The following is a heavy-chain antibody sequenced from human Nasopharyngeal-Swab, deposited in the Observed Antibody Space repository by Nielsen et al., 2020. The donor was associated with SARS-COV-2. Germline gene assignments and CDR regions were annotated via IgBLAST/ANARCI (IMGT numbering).Heavy chain of an antibody. J-gene: IGHJ3*02. V-gene: IGHV3-20*01. D-gene: IGHD3-22*01. CDR3: ARDFPAYYYDSSGPGRAAFDI. Sequence: GESLKISWAASGFTFDDYGMSWVRQAPGKGLEWVSGINWNGGSTGYADSVKGRFTISRDNAKNSLYLQMNSLRAEDTALYPCARDFPAYYYDSSGPGRAAFDIWGQGTMVTVSS. CDR2: INWNGGST. CDR1: GFTFDDYG.